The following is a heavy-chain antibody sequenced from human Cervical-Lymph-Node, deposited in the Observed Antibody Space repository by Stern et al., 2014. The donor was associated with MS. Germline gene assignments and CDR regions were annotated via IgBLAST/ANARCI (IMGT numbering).Heavy chain of an antibody. Sequence: QVQLVESGAEVKKPGSSVKVSCKASGGTFINYAISWVRQAPGQGLEWMGGIITIFGTTNYAQKFQGRVTITADESTSTAYMELSSLRSEDTAVYSCTVSGTLVTLYYYYAMDVWGQGTTVTVSS. CDR1: GGTFINYA. D-gene: IGHD1-26*01. CDR2: IITIFGTT. V-gene: IGHV1-69*01. CDR3: TVSGTLVTLYYYYAMDV. J-gene: IGHJ6*02.